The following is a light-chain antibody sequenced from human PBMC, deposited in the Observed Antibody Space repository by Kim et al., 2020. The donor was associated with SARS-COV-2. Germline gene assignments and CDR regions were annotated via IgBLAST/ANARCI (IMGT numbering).Light chain of an antibody. V-gene: IGLV1-51*02. Sequence: QSVLTQPPSVSAAPGQKVIISCSGGSSNIGRNHVSWYQQLPGTAPKLLIYEDINRPSWIPDRFSGSKSGTSATLAITGLQTGDEAEYFCGTWDTSLSAGVFGTGTKVTVL. CDR2: EDI. CDR1: SSNIGRNH. J-gene: IGLJ1*01. CDR3: GTWDTSLSAGV.